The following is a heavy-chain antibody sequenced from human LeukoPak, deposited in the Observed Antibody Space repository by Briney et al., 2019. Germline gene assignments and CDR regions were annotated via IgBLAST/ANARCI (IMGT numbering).Heavy chain of an antibody. Sequence: GGSLRLSCAASGFSFSSYAMSWVRQAPGKGLEWVSDISGSGGSTYYADSVKGRFTISRDNSKNTLYLQMNTLRAEDTAVYYCAMPYERGPGYYFDYWGQGTLVTVSS. D-gene: IGHD1-1*01. V-gene: IGHV3-23*01. CDR3: AMPYERGPGYYFDY. J-gene: IGHJ4*02. CDR1: GFSFSSYA. CDR2: ISGSGGST.